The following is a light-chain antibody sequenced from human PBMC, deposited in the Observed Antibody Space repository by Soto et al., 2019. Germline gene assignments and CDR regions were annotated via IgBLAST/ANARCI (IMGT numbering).Light chain of an antibody. J-gene: IGLJ2*01. CDR2: DVS. V-gene: IGLV2-14*01. CDR1: SSDVGGYNY. Sequence: QSALTQPASVSGSPGQSITISCTGTSSDVGGYNYVSWYQQHPGKAPKLMIYDVSNRPSGVSNRFSGSKSGNTAALTNSGLQAEDDADYYCGSYPSSNRLLFGGRTKLTVL. CDR3: GSYPSSNRLL.